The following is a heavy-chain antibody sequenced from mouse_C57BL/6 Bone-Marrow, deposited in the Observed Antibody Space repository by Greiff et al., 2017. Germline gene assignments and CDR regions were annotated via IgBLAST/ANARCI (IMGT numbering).Heavy chain of an antibody. CDR3: ASFHYYSSSDYFDY. CDR1: GYSITSCYY. V-gene: IGHV3-6*01. D-gene: IGHD1-1*01. J-gene: IGHJ2*01. CDR2: ISYDGSN. Sequence: EVQVVESGPGLVKPSPSLSLSCSVTGYSITSCYYWNWIRQFPGNKLECMVYISYDGSNNYNPSLKNRISFTRDTSKNQFFLKLNSVTTEDTATYYCASFHYYSSSDYFDYWGQGTTLTVSS.